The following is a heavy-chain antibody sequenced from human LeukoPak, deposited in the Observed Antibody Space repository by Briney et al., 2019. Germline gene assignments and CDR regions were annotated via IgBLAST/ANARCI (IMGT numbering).Heavy chain of an antibody. Sequence: ASVKLSCKASGYIFTSYYMHWVRQAPGQGLEWMGWINPNTGSTNFAQKFQGRIAMMRATSITTFYMELNSLRSDDTAVYYCARSVSISPMFDYWGQGTLIPVSS. CDR3: ARSVSISPMFDY. CDR2: INPNTGST. J-gene: IGHJ4*02. V-gene: IGHV1-2*02. CDR1: GYIFTSYY. D-gene: IGHD2-21*01.